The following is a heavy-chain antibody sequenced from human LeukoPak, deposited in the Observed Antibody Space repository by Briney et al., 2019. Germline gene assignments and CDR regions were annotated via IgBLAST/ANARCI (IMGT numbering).Heavy chain of an antibody. CDR2: IWYDGSNK. J-gene: IGHJ6*02. CDR1: GFTFSSYG. D-gene: IGHD3-3*01. Sequence: GRSLRLSCAASGFTFSSYGMHWVRQAPGKGLEWVAVIWYDGSNKYYADSVKGRFTISRDNSKNTLYLQMNSLRAEDTAVYYCARADSPVYYDFWSGSFNGVDVWGQGTTVTVSS. V-gene: IGHV3-33*01. CDR3: ARADSPVYYDFWSGSFNGVDV.